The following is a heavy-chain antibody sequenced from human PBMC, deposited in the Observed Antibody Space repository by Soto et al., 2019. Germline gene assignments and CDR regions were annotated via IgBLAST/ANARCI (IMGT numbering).Heavy chain of an antibody. D-gene: IGHD3-9*01. CDR2: IYYSGST. V-gene: IGHV4-39*01. Sequence: QLQLQESGPGLVKPSETLSLTCTVSGGSISSSSYYWGWIRQPPGKGLEWIGSIYYSGSTYYNPSLKSRVTISVDTSKNQFSLKLSSVTAADTAVYYCARHEEATGYTRFDYWGQGTLVTVSS. CDR1: GGSISSSSYY. J-gene: IGHJ4*02. CDR3: ARHEEATGYTRFDY.